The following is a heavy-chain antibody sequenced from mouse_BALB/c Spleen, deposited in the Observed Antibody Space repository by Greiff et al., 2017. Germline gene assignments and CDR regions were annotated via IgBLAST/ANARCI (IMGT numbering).Heavy chain of an antibody. CDR2: INPSNGRT. V-gene: IGHV1S81*02. J-gene: IGHJ2*01. D-gene: IGHD2-1*01. Sequence: QVQLQQPGAELVKPGASVKLSCKASGYTFTSYWMHWVKQRPGQGLEWIGEINPSNGRTNYNEKFKGKATLTADTSSSTAYMQLSSLTSEDSAVYFCARWNGNYYCDYWGQGTTLTVSS. CDR3: ARWNGNYYCDY. CDR1: GYTFTSYW.